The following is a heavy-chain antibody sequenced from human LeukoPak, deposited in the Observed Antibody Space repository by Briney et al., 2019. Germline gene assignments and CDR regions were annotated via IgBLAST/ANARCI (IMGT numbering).Heavy chain of an antibody. CDR1: GFTFSNYA. Sequence: GGSLRLSCVASGFTFSNYAMTWVRQAPGKGLEWVSGISGSGDNTKYADSVKGRFTISRDNSKNMLYLQLSSLKAEDTAVYYCGSLRLLWGQGTLVTVSS. CDR3: GSLRLL. CDR2: ISGSGDNT. J-gene: IGHJ4*02. D-gene: IGHD3-16*01. V-gene: IGHV3-23*01.